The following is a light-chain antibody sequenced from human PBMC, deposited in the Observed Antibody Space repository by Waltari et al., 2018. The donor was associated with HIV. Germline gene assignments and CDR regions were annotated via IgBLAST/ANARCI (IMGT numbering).Light chain of an antibody. J-gene: IGKJ2*02. V-gene: IGKV3-20*01. CDR3: QQYGSSPQCT. CDR1: QSVSSSY. Sequence: EIVLTQSPGTLSLSPGERATLSCRASQSVSSSYLAWYQQKPGQAPRLPIYGASSRATGIPDRFSGSGSGTDFTLTISRLEPEDFAVYYCQQYGSSPQCTFGQGTKLEIK. CDR2: GAS.